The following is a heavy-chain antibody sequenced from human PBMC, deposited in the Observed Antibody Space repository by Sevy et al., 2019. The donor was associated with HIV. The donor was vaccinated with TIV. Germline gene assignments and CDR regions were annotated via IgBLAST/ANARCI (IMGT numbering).Heavy chain of an antibody. V-gene: IGHV1-69*13. D-gene: IGHD2-15*01. CDR2: ITPIFGTA. CDR3: SRGGGLGNCGGGSCYSGHY. J-gene: IGHJ4*02. Sequence: ASVKVSCKASGGPFRSYAISWVRQAPGQGLEWMGGITPIFGTANYAQKFQGRVSITADESTTTGYLELTSLRSEDTAVYYCSRGGGLGNCGGGSCYSGHYWGQGTLVTVSS. CDR1: GGPFRSYA.